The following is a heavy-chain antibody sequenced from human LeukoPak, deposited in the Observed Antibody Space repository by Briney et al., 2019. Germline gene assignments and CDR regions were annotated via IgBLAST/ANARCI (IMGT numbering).Heavy chain of an antibody. Sequence: GGSPRLSCAASGFTFSSYAMSWVRQAPGKGLEWVSAISGSGGSTYYADSVKGRFTISRDNSKNTLYLQMNSLRAEDTAVYYCAKWKSGGSYSDYWGQGTLVTVSS. CDR1: GFTFSSYA. D-gene: IGHD2-15*01. CDR2: ISGSGGST. V-gene: IGHV3-23*01. J-gene: IGHJ4*02. CDR3: AKWKSGGSYSDY.